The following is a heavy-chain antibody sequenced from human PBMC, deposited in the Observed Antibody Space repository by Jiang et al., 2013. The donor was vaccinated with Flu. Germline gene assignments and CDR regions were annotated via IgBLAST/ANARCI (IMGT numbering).Heavy chain of an antibody. V-gene: IGHV1-18*01. J-gene: IGHJ4*02. CDR3: ARVGDIVLVPAAQAYPDF. Sequence: SGAEVKKPGASVKVSCKASGYTFIDYGISWVRQAPGQGLEWMGWISPYNGNTNYAQNLQGRVTMTTDTSTITAYMELRSLRFDDTAVYYCARVGDIVLVPAAQAYPDFWGQGTLVTVSS. CDR1: GYTFIDYG. CDR2: ISPYNGNT. D-gene: IGHD2-2*01.